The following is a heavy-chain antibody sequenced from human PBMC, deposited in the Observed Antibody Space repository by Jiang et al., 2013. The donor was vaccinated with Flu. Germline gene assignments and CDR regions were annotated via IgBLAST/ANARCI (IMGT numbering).Heavy chain of an antibody. CDR3: ARGRLKVLGY. J-gene: IGHJ4*02. D-gene: IGHD3-10*01. Sequence: HSGSTNYNPSLKSRVTISVDTSKNQFSLKLSSVTAADTAVYYCARGRLKVLGYWGQGTLVTVSS. V-gene: IGHV4-34*01. CDR2: HSGST.